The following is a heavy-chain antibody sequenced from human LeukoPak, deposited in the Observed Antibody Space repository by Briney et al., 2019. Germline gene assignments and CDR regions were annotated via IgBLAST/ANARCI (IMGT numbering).Heavy chain of an antibody. CDR3: ARSEYGDYFDY. D-gene: IGHD4-17*01. V-gene: IGHV4-38-2*02. Sequence: PSETLSLTCTVSGYSISSGYYWGWIRQPPGKGLEWIGSIYHSGSTYYNPSLKSRVTISVDRSKNQFSLKLSSVTAADTAVYYCARSEYGDYFDYWGQGTLVTVSS. J-gene: IGHJ4*02. CDR1: GYSISSGYY. CDR2: IYHSGST.